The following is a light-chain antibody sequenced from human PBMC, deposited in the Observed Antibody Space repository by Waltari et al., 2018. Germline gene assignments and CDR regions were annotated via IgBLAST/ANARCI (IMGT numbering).Light chain of an antibody. V-gene: IGKV1-39*01. Sequence: DLQMTQSSSSLSASVGDRVTITSRASQSISRYLNWYQHKPGKAPKLLIYGASSLQSGVPSRFRGSGSGTDFTLTISSLQPEDFATYFCQQSHTTRWTFGPGTKVEIK. CDR2: GAS. CDR1: QSISRY. CDR3: QQSHTTRWT. J-gene: IGKJ1*01.